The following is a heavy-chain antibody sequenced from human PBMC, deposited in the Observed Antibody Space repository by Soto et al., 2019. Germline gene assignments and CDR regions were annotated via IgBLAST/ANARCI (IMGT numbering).Heavy chain of an antibody. Sequence: QVQLVQSGAEVKKPGASVKVSCKASGYTFTSYDINWVRQATGQGLEWMGWMNPNSGNTGYAQKFQGRVTMTRNTSISTAYMELSRLRSVDTAVYYCARGDRPRDYYYGMDVWGQGTTVTVSS. V-gene: IGHV1-8*01. CDR2: MNPNSGNT. CDR3: ARGDRPRDYYYGMDV. D-gene: IGHD3-22*01. CDR1: GYTFTSYD. J-gene: IGHJ6*02.